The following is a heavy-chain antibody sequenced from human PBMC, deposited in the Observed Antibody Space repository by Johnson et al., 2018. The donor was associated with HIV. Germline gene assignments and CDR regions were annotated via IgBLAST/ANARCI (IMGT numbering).Heavy chain of an antibody. V-gene: IGHV3/OR16-10*03. CDR2: IFTVGDV. CDR3: TRGARTHQLRLCAFDV. D-gene: IGHD2-21*01. CDR1: GFTFSSYA. Sequence: VQLVESGGGVVQPGRSLRLSCAASGFTFSSYAMHWVRQAPGKGLEWVSVIFTVGDVYYADPVKGRFSHSRDDAKDIAYLQLNSRKTEDTAMYFCTRGARTHQLRLCAFDVWGQGTIVTVSS. J-gene: IGHJ3*01.